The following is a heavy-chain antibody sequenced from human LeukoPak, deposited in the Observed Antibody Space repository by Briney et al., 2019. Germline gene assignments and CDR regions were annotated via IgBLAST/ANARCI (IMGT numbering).Heavy chain of an antibody. CDR3: ARGLTAVGTQAPNFDY. J-gene: IGHJ4*02. CDR1: GFTLSSYH. V-gene: IGHV3-21*01. Sequence: PGGSLRLSCEASGFTLSSYHMNWVRQAPGKGLEWVSSISTSSTYIYYADSMKGRFTISRDNAKNSLYPQMNSLRAEDTAVYYCARGLTAVGTQAPNFDYWGQGTLVTVSS. CDR2: ISTSSTYI. D-gene: IGHD6-13*01.